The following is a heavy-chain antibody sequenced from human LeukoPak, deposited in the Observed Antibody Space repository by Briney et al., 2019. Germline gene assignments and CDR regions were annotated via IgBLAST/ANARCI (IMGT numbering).Heavy chain of an antibody. CDR2: MNPNSGNT. CDR1: GYTFTSYD. J-gene: IGHJ4*02. V-gene: IGHV1-8*01. D-gene: IGHD3-22*01. CDR3: ARGPYYYDSSGNQIDY. Sequence: ASVKVSCKASGYTFTSYDINWVRQATGHGLEWMGWMNPNSGNTGYAQKFQGRVTMTRNTSISTAYMELGSLRSEDTAVYYCARGPYYYDSSGNQIDYWGQGTLVTVSS.